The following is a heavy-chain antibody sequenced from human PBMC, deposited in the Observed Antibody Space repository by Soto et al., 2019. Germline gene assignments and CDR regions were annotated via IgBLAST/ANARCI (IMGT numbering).Heavy chain of an antibody. CDR2: IDPKSGVT. CDR3: ARVSVDVPE. D-gene: IGHD5-12*01. J-gene: IGHJ4*02. V-gene: IGHV1-2*02. CDR1: GPTFITYF. Sequence: QLQLVQSGAQVTKPGASVKVSCRISGPTFITYFIHWVRQAPGQGLEWMGWIDPKSGVTTYEQKFRGRVTMTRDTSINTAYMDLNRLTSDDTAMYYCARVSVDVPEWGQGTLITVSS.